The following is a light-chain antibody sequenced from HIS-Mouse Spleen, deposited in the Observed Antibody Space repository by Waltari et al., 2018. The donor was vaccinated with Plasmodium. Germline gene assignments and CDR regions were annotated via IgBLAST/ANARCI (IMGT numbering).Light chain of an antibody. Sequence: DIQLTQSPSFLSASVGGRVTITCRASQGISSYLTWYQQKPGKAPKLLIYAASTLQSGVPSRFSGSGSGTEFTLTISSPQPEDFATYYCQQLNSYPITFGQGTRLEIK. J-gene: IGKJ5*01. CDR1: QGISSY. CDR3: QQLNSYPIT. CDR2: AAS. V-gene: IGKV1-9*01.